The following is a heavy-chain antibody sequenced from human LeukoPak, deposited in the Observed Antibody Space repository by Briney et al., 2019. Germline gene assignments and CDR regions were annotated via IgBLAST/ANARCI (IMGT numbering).Heavy chain of an antibody. CDR1: GYTFTNYA. J-gene: IGHJ3*02. V-gene: IGHV1-2*02. D-gene: IGHD5-24*01. CDR2: INPNSGDT. Sequence: PEASVKVSCKASGYTFTNYAMNWVRQAPGQGLEWMGWINPNSGDTDYAQKFQGRVTMTRDTSISTVFMELSRLRSDDTAVYYCARDWLHKAFDIWGQGTMVTVSS. CDR3: ARDWLHKAFDI.